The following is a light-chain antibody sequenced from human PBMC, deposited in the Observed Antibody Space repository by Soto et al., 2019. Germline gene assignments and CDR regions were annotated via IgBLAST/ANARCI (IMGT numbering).Light chain of an antibody. CDR1: SSDVGGYNY. CDR3: SSYAGSSNV. Sequence: QSALTQPPSVSGSPGQSVTISCTGISSDVGGYNYVSWYQQHPGKAPKLMIYEVNKRPSGVPDRFSGSKSGNTASLTVSGLQAEDEADYYCSSYAGSSNVFGTGTKLTVL. CDR2: EVN. J-gene: IGLJ1*01. V-gene: IGLV2-8*01.